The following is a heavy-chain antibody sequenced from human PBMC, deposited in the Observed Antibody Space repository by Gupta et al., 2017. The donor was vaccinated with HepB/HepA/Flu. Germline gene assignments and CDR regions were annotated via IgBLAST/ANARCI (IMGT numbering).Heavy chain of an antibody. CDR3: AKTSGWDIIGYHFDS. Sequence: EVQLLDSGGGLVQPGRSLRLSCAASGFTFSSFAMSWVRQAPGKGLEWISAISALGGTTSYADSVKGRFTISRDNSKNTLFLQMSGLRAEDTAVYYCAKTSGWDIIGYHFDSWGQGTLVSVSS. D-gene: IGHD5-18*01. V-gene: IGHV3-23*01. J-gene: IGHJ4*02. CDR2: ISALGGTT. CDR1: GFTFSSFA.